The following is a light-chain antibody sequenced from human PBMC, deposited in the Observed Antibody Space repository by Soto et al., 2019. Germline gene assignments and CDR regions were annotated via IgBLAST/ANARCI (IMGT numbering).Light chain of an antibody. CDR2: GAS. V-gene: IGKV3-15*01. CDR3: QQYNNWQPIT. Sequence: EILMTQSPSTLSVSAGESATLSCRASQSVSSSLAWYQPKPGQAPRLLIYGASTRATGIPARFSGSGSGTEFTLTISSLQYEDFAIYYCQQYNNWQPITFGQGTRLEIK. J-gene: IGKJ5*01. CDR1: QSVSSS.